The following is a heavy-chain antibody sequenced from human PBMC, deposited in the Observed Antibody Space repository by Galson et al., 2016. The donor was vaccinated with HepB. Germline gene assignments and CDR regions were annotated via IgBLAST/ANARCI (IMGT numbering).Heavy chain of an antibody. CDR1: GFTFRSYA. CDR3: AKGGGDYGGNFVFDY. D-gene: IGHD4-23*01. Sequence: SLRLSCAASGFTFRSYAMNWVRQVPGKGLEWVSGISGGGATTYYAVSVKGRFTISRDNTKNTLYLQMNSLRAEDTAVYYCAKGGGDYGGNFVFDYWGQGSLVTVSS. J-gene: IGHJ4*02. CDR2: ISGGGATT. V-gene: IGHV3-23*01.